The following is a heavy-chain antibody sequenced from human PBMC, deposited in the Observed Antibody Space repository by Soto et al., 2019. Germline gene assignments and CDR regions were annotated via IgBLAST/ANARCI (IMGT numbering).Heavy chain of an antibody. CDR3: ARGFDSGKFYAFES. CDR1: GGSISSSNW. Sequence: SETLSLTCAVSGGSISSSNWWSWVRQPPGKGLEWIGEIYHSGSTNYNPSLKSRVTISPDTSKNQFSLNLSSVTAADTAVYYCARGFDSGKFYAFESWGQGTQVTVSS. CDR2: IYHSGST. D-gene: IGHD1-26*01. V-gene: IGHV4-4*02. J-gene: IGHJ4*02.